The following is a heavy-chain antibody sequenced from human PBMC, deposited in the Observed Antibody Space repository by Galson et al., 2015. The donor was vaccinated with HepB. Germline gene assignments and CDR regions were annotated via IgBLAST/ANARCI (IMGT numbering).Heavy chain of an antibody. CDR1: GFTFSSYA. CDR3: ARDMGRAAAGLDAFDI. Sequence: SLRLSCAASGFTFSSYAMHWVRQAPGKGLEWVAVISYDGSNKFYIDSVKGRFTISRDNSKNTLYLQMKSLRTEDTAIYYCARDMGRAAAGLDAFDIWGQGTMVTVSS. D-gene: IGHD6-13*01. V-gene: IGHV3-30*04. CDR2: ISYDGSNK. J-gene: IGHJ3*02.